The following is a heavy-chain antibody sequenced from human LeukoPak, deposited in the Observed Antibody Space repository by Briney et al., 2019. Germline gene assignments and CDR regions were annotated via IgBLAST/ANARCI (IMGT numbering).Heavy chain of an antibody. J-gene: IGHJ4*02. CDR3: ARAGLTYGDFYY. D-gene: IGHD4-17*01. Sequence: SETLFLTCTVPVGHLWYYLWRTIRQPPGKGLEWIGYIYYSGSTYYNPSLKSRVTISVDTSKNQFSLKLRSVPAADTAGYYCARAGLTYGDFYYWGQGTLVTVSS. V-gene: IGHV4-30-4*01. CDR2: IYYSGST. CDR1: VGHLWYYL.